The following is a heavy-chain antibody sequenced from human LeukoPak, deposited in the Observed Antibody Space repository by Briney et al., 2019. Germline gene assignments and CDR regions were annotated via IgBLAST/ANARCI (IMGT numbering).Heavy chain of an antibody. Sequence: SGPTLVKPTQTLTLSCTFPWFSPNTSGVGVGWIRQPPGKALEWLALIYWDDDKRYSPSLRSRLTITKDTSKHQVVLTMTNMDPVDTATYYCAHTDYDILTGYRDYWGQGTLVTVSS. CDR3: AHTDYDILTGYRDY. V-gene: IGHV2-5*02. J-gene: IGHJ4*02. D-gene: IGHD3-9*01. CDR1: WFSPNTSGVG. CDR2: IYWDDDK.